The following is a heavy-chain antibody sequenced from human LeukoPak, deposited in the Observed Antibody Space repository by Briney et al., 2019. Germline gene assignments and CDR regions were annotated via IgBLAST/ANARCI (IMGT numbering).Heavy chain of an antibody. J-gene: IGHJ4*02. CDR3: ARVKETYYYDSSGYYYEDY. CDR1: GYTFTGYY. D-gene: IGHD3-22*01. V-gene: IGHV1-2*02. CDR2: ISPDSGGT. Sequence: ASVKVSCKASGYTFTGYYMHWVRQAPGQGLEWMGWISPDSGGTNYAQKLQGRVTMTTDTSTSTAYMELRSLRSDDTAVYYCARVKETYYYDSSGYYYEDYWGQGTLVTVSS.